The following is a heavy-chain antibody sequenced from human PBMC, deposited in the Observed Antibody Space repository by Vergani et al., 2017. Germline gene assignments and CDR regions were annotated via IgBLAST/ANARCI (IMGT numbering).Heavy chain of an antibody. CDR3: AGDLRLLYNRFDP. J-gene: IGHJ5*02. Sequence: QVQLVESGGGVVQPGRSLRLSCAASGFTFNQYGMHWLRQAPGKGLEWVAVTWYDGNNKQYADSVKGRFTISRDNSKSTMYLQMNSLRDEDTGVYYCAGDLRLLYNRFDPWGQGTLVTVSS. CDR2: TWYDGNNK. D-gene: IGHD1-14*01. V-gene: IGHV3-33*01. CDR1: GFTFNQYG.